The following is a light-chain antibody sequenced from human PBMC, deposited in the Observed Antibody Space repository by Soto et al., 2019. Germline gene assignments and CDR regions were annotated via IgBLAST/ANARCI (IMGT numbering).Light chain of an antibody. CDR3: QQYNNWPPKT. Sequence: EIVLTQSPATLSLSPGERATLSCVASQSVSSYLAWYQQKPGQAPRLLIYDASNRATGIPARFSGSGSGTDFTLTISSLEPEDFAVYYCQQYNNWPPKTFGQGTKVDIK. V-gene: IGKV3-11*01. J-gene: IGKJ1*01. CDR1: QSVSSY. CDR2: DAS.